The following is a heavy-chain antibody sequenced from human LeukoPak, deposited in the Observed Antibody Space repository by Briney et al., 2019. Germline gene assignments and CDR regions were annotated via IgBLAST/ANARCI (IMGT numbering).Heavy chain of an antibody. Sequence: SETLYLTCAVYGGAFSGYYWSWIRDPPGEGLEWGGEINHSGSTNYNPSLKSRVTISVDTSKNQFSLKLSSVTAADTAVYYCARWNAYYDILTGYYFDYWGQGTLVTVSS. CDR1: GGAFSGYY. CDR2: INHSGST. V-gene: IGHV4-34*01. D-gene: IGHD3-9*01. J-gene: IGHJ4*02. CDR3: ARWNAYYDILTGYYFDY.